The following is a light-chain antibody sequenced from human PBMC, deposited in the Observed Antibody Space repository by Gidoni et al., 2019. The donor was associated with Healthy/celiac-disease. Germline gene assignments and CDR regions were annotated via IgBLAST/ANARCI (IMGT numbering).Light chain of an antibody. V-gene: IGLV1-44*01. CDR1: SSNIGSNP. CDR2: SNN. CDR3: AAWDDSLMGV. Sequence: QSVLTQPPSASGTPGQRVTISCSGSSSNIGSNPVNWYQQLPGTAPKLLIYSNNQRPPGVPDRFSGSKSGTSASLAISGLQSEDEADYYCAAWDDSLMGVFGGGTKLTV. J-gene: IGLJ2*01.